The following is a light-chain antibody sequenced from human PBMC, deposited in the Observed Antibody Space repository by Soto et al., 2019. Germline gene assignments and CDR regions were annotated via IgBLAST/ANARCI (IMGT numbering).Light chain of an antibody. Sequence: DIQMTQSPSSLSASVGDRVTITCRPSQSISTFLNWYQQKPGTAPKLLMYATSILQSGVPSRFSGSGSGTEFTLTISSLQPEDFATYYCQQSYSSTWTFGQGTKVEIK. CDR1: QSISTF. V-gene: IGKV1-39*01. J-gene: IGKJ1*01. CDR2: ATS. CDR3: QQSYSSTWT.